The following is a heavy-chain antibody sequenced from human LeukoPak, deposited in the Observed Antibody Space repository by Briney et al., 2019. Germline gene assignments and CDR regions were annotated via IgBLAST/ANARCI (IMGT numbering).Heavy chain of an antibody. J-gene: IGHJ4*02. CDR1: GFTFSSYW. D-gene: IGHD2-15*01. CDR2: IKQDGSEK. Sequence: GGSLRLSCTASGFTFSSYWMSWVRQAPGKGLEWVANIKQDGSEKDYVDSVKGRFTISRDSSKNTLYLQMNSLRAEDTATYYCAKDYCRGGNCPLPFFDSWGQGTLVTVSS. CDR3: AKDYCRGGNCPLPFFDS. V-gene: IGHV3-7*03.